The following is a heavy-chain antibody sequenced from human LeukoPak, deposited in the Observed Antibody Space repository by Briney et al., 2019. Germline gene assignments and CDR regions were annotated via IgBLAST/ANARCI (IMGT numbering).Heavy chain of an antibody. CDR3: ASWSGSYYAFDI. CDR2: INWKGGNT. D-gene: IGHD1-26*01. J-gene: IGHJ3*02. CDR1: GFTLSIYA. V-gene: IGHV3-20*01. Sequence: GGSLRLFCAASGFTLSIYAMSCVRHAPGKGLEWLSCINWKGGNTIYAHSVKGRFTISRNNAKNSLYLQMNSLRAEDTALYHCASWSGSYYAFDIWGQGTMVTVSS.